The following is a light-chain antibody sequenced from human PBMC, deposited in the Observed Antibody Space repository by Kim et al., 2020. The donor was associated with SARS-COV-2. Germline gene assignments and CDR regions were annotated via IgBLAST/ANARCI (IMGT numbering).Light chain of an antibody. CDR2: LNSDGSH. V-gene: IGLV4-69*01. Sequence: ASVNLTCTLSSGHSNYAIAWHQQQPEKGPRYLMKLNSDGSHKKGDVIPDRFSGSSSGTERYLTISNLHSEDEADYYCQTWGSGSWLFGGGTQLTVL. CDR3: QTWGSGSWL. CDR1: SGHSNYA. J-gene: IGLJ3*02.